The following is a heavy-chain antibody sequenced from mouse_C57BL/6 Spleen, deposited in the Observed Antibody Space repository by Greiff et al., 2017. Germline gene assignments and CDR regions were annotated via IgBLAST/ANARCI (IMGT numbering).Heavy chain of an antibody. CDR3: ARGGTGYFDY. CDR1: GYTFTSYW. D-gene: IGHD3-3*01. CDR2: IAPSDSYT. J-gene: IGHJ2*01. V-gene: IGHV1-69*01. Sequence: QVQLQQPGAELVMPVASVKLSCKASGYTFTSYWMHWVKQRPGQGLEWIGEIAPSDSYTNYNQKFKGKSTLTVDKSSSTAYMQLSSLTSEDSAVYYCARGGTGYFDYWGQGTTLTVSS.